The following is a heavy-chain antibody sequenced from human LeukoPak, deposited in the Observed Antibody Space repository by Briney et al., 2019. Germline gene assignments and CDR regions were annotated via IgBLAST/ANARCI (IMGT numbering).Heavy chain of an antibody. CDR1: GFTFSGYW. D-gene: IGHD5-12*01. CDR2: TNQDGSEK. J-gene: IGHJ4*02. CDR3: AREDEEFEWLRSDDY. V-gene: IGHV3-7*01. Sequence: PGGSLRLSCAASGFTFSGYWMSWVRQAPGKGLEWVANTNQDGSEKYYVDSVKGRFTISRDNAKNSLYLQMNSLRAEDTAVYYCAREDEEFEWLRSDDYWGQGTLVTVSS.